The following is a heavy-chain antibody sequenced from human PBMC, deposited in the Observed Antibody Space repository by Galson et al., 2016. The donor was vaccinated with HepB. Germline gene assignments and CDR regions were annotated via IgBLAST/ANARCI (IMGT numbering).Heavy chain of an antibody. J-gene: IGHJ4*02. V-gene: IGHV3-23*01. CDR3: AKGKVGNTWTAFDL. D-gene: IGHD2-21*02. Sequence: SLRLSCAASGFTFTSFAMAWVRQTPGEGLECVSIISASGRNSFYTDSVKGRFTISRDDSKNTVDLEMNTLRDGDTAVYYCAKGKVGNTWTAFDLWGQGILVAVSS. CDR2: ISASGRNS. CDR1: GFTFTSFA.